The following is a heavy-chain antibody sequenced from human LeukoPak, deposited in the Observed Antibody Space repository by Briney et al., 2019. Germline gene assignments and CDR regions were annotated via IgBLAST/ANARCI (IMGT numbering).Heavy chain of an antibody. V-gene: IGHV1-2*02. CDR1: GYTFTGYY. CDR2: INPNSGGT. CDR3: ARVYSSGWPIDY. J-gene: IGHJ4*02. D-gene: IGHD6-19*01. Sequence: GASEKVSCKASGYTFTGYYMHWVRQAPGQGLEWMGWINPNSGGTNYAQKFQGRVTMTRDTSISTAYMELSRLRSDDTAVYYCARVYSSGWPIDYWGQGTLVTVSS.